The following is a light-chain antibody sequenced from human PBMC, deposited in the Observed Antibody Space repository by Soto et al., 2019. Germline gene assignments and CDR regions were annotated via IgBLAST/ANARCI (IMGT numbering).Light chain of an antibody. CDR1: QAIRYD. J-gene: IGKJ5*01. CDR2: AAS. V-gene: IGKV1-6*02. Sequence: AIQMTQSPASQSASVGVRVTITCRASQAIRYDLGWYQQKPGKAPKLLSYAASSLQSGVPSRFSGSGSGTDFTLNISSLQAEDFATYYCLQYYNYPPTCGQGTRLEI. CDR3: LQYYNYPPT.